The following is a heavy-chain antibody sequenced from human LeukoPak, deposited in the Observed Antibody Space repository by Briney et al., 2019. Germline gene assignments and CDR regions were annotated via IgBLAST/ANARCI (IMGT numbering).Heavy chain of an antibody. CDR3: ARELDYDFWSGYYKPIDY. J-gene: IGHJ4*02. CDR2: ISYDGDNK. V-gene: IGHV3-30-3*01. Sequence: GGSLRLSCAASGFTFIDYAMHWVRQAPGKGLEWVAVISYDGDNKYLADSVKGRFTISRDNSKNTLYLQMNSLRAEDTAVYYCARELDYDFWSGYYKPIDYWGQGTLVTVSS. D-gene: IGHD3-3*01. CDR1: GFTFIDYA.